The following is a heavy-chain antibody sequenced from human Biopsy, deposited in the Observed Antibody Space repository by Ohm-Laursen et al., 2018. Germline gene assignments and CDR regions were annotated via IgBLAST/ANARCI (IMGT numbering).Heavy chain of an antibody. CDR3: VREPKTGTAEAWYFDL. Sequence: TLSLTCSVSGASVKTSGYFWVWIRQRPGKGLEWIGYISYNERTHYNPSLTSRLAISFDTSNNRISLQLRSVSVADTAVYYCVREPKTGTAEAWYFDLWGRGSPVTV. V-gene: IGHV4-31*03. CDR2: ISYNERT. CDR1: GASVKTSGYF. D-gene: IGHD3-9*01. J-gene: IGHJ2*01.